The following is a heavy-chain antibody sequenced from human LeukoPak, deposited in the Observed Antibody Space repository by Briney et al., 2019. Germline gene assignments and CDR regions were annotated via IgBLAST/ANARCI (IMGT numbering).Heavy chain of an antibody. J-gene: IGHJ5*02. CDR2: INHSGST. Sequence: SETLSLTCAVYGGSFSGYYWSWIRQPPGKGLEWIGEINHSGSTNYNPSLKSRVTISVDTSKNQFSLKLSSVTAADTAVYYCAPRVEYSSSSCWFDPWGQGTLVTVSS. CDR1: GGSFSGYY. CDR3: APRVEYSSSSCWFDP. D-gene: IGHD6-6*01. V-gene: IGHV4-34*01.